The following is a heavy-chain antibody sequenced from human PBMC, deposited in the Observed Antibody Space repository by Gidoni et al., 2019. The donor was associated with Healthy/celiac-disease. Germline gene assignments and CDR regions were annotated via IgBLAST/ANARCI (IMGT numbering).Heavy chain of an antibody. CDR2: ISSSSSYI. J-gene: IGHJ4*02. V-gene: IGHV3-21*01. CDR1: GFPFSSYS. Sequence: EVQLGESGGGLGKAGGSLRTPCAASGFPFSSYSMNWVRQAPGKGLEWVSSISSSSSYIYYADSVKGRFTISRDNAKNSLYLQMNSLRAEDTAVYYCARDPPRRSTPRPVDYWGQGTLVTVSS. CDR3: ARDPPRRSTPRPVDY. D-gene: IGHD4-17*01.